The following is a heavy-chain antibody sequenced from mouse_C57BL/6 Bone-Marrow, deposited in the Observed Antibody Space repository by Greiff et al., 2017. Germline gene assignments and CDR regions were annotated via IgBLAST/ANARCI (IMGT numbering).Heavy chain of an antibody. CDR3: ARDYSKYEGFAY. Sequence: QVQLQQPGTELVKPGASVKLSCKASGYTFPSYWLHWVKQRPGQGVEWRGNMNPSKGGTNYNEKVKNKATLTVDKSSSTAYMQLSSLTSEDSAVYYCARDYSKYEGFAYWGQGTLVTVSA. CDR1: GYTFPSYW. J-gene: IGHJ3*01. V-gene: IGHV1-53*01. D-gene: IGHD2-5*01. CDR2: MNPSKGGT.